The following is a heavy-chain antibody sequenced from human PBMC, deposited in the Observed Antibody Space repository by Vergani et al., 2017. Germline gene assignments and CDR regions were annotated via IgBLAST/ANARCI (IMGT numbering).Heavy chain of an antibody. Sequence: EVQLVESGGGLVQPGGSLRLSCAASGFTFSSYWMSWVRQAPGKGLEWVANIKQDGSEKYYVDSVKGRFTISRDNAKNSLYLQMNSLRAEDTAGYYCAIAYGSGSYSLVVYYYYYYGMDVWGQGTTVTVSS. CDR3: AIAYGSGSYSLVVYYYYYYGMDV. D-gene: IGHD3-10*01. V-gene: IGHV3-7*01. CDR2: IKQDGSEK. J-gene: IGHJ6*02. CDR1: GFTFSSYW.